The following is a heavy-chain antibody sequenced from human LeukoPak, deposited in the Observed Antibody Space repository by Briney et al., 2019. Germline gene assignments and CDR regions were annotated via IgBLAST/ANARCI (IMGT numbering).Heavy chain of an antibody. CDR1: GCSISSYY. J-gene: IGHJ3*02. CDR2: IYYSGST. CDR3: ARDNYYDSSGYPLGPYFDI. Sequence: SETLSLTCTVSGCSISSYYWSWIRQPPGKGLEWIGYIYYSGSTNYNPSLKSRVTISVDTSKNQFSLKLSSVTAADTAVYYCARDNYYDSSGYPLGPYFDIWGQGTMVTVSS. V-gene: IGHV4-59*01. D-gene: IGHD3-22*01.